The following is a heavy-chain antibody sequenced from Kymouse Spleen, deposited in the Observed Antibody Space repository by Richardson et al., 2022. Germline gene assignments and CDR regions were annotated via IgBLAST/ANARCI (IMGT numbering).Heavy chain of an antibody. Sequence: QVQLVESGGGVVQPGRSLRLSCAASGFTFSSYGMHWVRQAPGKGLEWVAVISYDGSNKYYADSVKGRFTISRDNSKNTLYLQMNSLRAEDTAVYYCAKEATNFDYWGQGTLVTVSS. V-gene: IGHV3-30*18. D-gene: IGHD1-26*01. J-gene: IGHJ4*02. CDR3: AKEATNFDY. CDR1: GFTFSSYG. CDR2: ISYDGSNK.